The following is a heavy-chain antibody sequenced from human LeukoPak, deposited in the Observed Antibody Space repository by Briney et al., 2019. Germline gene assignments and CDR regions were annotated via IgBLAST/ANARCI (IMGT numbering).Heavy chain of an antibody. CDR1: GGTFSSYA. CDR2: IIPIFGTA. CDR3: ARAPYYYDSSGYFQFDP. V-gene: IGHV1-69*13. Sequence: GASVKVSCKASGGTFSSYAISWVRQAPGQGLEWMGGIIPIFGTANYAQKFQGRVTITADESTSTAYMELSSLRSEDTAVYYCARAPYYYDSSGYFQFDPWGQGTLVTVSS. J-gene: IGHJ5*02. D-gene: IGHD3-22*01.